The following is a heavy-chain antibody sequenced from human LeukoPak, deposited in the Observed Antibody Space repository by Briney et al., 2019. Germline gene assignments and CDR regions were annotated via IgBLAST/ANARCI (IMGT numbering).Heavy chain of an antibody. CDR1: GGSFSGYY. J-gene: IGHJ4*02. D-gene: IGHD6-19*01. CDR2: IYYSGNT. Sequence: SETLSLTCAVYGGSFSGYYWSWIRQPPGKGLEWIGYIYYSGNTNYNPSLKSRVSMSVDTSKNQFSLKLSSVTAADTAVYYCAKYSSGWYTDYWGQGTLVTVSS. CDR3: AKYSSGWYTDY. V-gene: IGHV4-59*01.